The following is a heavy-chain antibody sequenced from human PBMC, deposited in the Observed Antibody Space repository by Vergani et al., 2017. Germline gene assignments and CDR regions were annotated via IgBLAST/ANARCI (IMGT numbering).Heavy chain of an antibody. V-gene: IGHV6-1*01. Sequence: QVQLPQSGPGLVKPSQTLLLTCAISGDSVPSNSAAWHWIRQSPSRGVEWLGRTYYRSKWYNDYAVSVKSRITINPDTSKNQFSLRLNSVTPEDTAVYYCAREWEEQLSNWGQGTLVTVSS. J-gene: IGHJ4*02. D-gene: IGHD6-13*01. CDR1: GDSVPSNSAA. CDR3: AREWEEQLSN. CDR2: TYYRSKWYN.